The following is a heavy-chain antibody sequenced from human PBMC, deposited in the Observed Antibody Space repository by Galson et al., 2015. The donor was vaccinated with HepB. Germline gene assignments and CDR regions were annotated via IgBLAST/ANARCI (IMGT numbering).Heavy chain of an antibody. CDR3: VRGGWEGFDY. CDR1: GFTFSSYA. CDR2: IYSGGST. V-gene: IGHV3-53*01. J-gene: IGHJ4*02. Sequence: SLRLSCAASGFTFSSYAMSRVRQAPGKGLEWVSVIYSGGSTDYAGSVKGRFTISRDNSKNTLYLQMNSLRAEDTAVYYCVRGGWEGFDYWGQGTLVTVSS. D-gene: IGHD1-26*01.